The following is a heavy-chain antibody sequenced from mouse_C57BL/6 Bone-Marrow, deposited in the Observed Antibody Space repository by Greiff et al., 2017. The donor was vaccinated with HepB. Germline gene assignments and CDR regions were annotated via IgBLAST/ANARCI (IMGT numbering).Heavy chain of an antibody. CDR3: ARPADYSNLYYFDY. J-gene: IGHJ2*01. D-gene: IGHD2-5*01. Sequence: QVHVKQSGPELVKPGASVKISCKASGYAFSSSWMNWVKQRPGKGLEWIGRIYPGDGDTNYNGKFKGKATLTADKSSSTAYMQLSSLTSEDSAVYFCARPADYSNLYYFDYWGQGTTLTVSS. CDR2: IYPGDGDT. V-gene: IGHV1-82*01. CDR1: GYAFSSSW.